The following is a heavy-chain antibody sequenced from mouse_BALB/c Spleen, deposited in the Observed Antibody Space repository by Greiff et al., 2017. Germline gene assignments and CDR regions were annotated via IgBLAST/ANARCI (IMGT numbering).Heavy chain of an antibody. CDR1: GFSLTGYG. CDR2: IWGDGST. V-gene: IGHV2-6-7*01. CDR3: ARDGNYVGYAMDY. D-gene: IGHD2-1*01. J-gene: IGHJ4*01. Sequence: VQLVESGPGLVAPSQSLSITCTVSGFSLTGYGVNWVRQPPGKGLEWLGMIWGDGSTDYNSALKSRLSISKDNSKSQVFLKMNSLQTDDTARYYCARDGNYVGYAMDYWGQGTSVTVSS.